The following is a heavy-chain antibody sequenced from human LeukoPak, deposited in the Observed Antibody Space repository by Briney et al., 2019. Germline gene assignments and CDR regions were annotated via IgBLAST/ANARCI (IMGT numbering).Heavy chain of an antibody. CDR1: GGSISSSSYY. V-gene: IGHV4-39*07. CDR2: IYYSGST. Sequence: KPSETLSLTCTVSGGSISSSSYYWGWIRQPPGKGLEWIGSIYYSGSTYYNPSLKSRVTISVDTSKNQFSLKLSSVTAADTAVYYCATTGRHIAVAGTDAFDIWGQGTMVTVSS. J-gene: IGHJ3*02. D-gene: IGHD6-19*01. CDR3: ATTGRHIAVAGTDAFDI.